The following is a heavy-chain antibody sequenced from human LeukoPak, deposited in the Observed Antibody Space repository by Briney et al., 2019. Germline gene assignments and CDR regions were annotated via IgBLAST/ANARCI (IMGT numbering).Heavy chain of an antibody. CDR2: IYNGVNT. CDR1: GASVSSASY. J-gene: IGHJ5*02. Sequence: SKTLSLTRTVSGASVSSASYWTWIRQPPGKGVEWIAHIYNGVNTNYNPSLKSRVTISVDTSKNQFSLRLNSVTAADTAVYYCARSRAFNSGAFDPWGQGSLVTVSS. V-gene: IGHV4-61*01. D-gene: IGHD1-26*01. CDR3: ARSRAFNSGAFDP.